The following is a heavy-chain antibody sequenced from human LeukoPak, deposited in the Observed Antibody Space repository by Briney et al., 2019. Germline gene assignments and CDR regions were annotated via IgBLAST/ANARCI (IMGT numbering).Heavy chain of an antibody. CDR2: IYYSGST. D-gene: IGHD3-9*01. CDR3: ASAYYDILTGQMGWFDP. CDR1: GGSISSYY. V-gene: IGHV4-59*01. Sequence: SETLSLTCTVSGGSISSYYWSWIRQPPGKGLEWIGYIYYSGSTYYNPSLKSRVTISVDTSKNQFSLKLSSVTAADTAVYYCASAYYDILTGQMGWFDPWGQGTLVTVSS. J-gene: IGHJ5*02.